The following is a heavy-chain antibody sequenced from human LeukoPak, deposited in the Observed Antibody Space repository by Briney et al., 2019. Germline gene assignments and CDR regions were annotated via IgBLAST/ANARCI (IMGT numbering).Heavy chain of an antibody. CDR3: ARDRETYGSGSYYIDY. CDR2: IIPIFGTA. V-gene: IGHV1-69*05. Sequence: ASVKVSCKASGGTFSSYAISWVRQAPGQGLEWMGRIIPIFGTANYAQKFQGRVTITTDESTSTAYMELSRLRSDDTAVYYCARDRETYGSGSYYIDYWGQGTLVTVSS. CDR1: GGTFSSYA. D-gene: IGHD3-10*01. J-gene: IGHJ4*02.